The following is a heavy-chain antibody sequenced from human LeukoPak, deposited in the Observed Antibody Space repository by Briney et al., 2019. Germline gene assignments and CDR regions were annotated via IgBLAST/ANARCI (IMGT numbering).Heavy chain of an antibody. CDR1: GFTFDDYA. V-gene: IGHV3-9*03. D-gene: IGHD6-19*01. J-gene: IGHJ5*02. CDR3: AKGNRQWLNLNWFDP. CDR2: ISWNSGSI. Sequence: GGSLRLSCAASGFTFDDYAMHWVRQAPGKGLEWVSGISWNSGSIGYADSVKGRFTNSRDNAKNSLYLQMNSLRAEDMALYYCAKGNRQWLNLNWFDPWGQGTLVTVSS.